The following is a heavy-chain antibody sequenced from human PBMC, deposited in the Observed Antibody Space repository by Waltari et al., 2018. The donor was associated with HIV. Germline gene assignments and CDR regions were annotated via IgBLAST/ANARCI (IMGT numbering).Heavy chain of an antibody. CDR2: KWHDAKNQ. Sequence: QVQLVESGGGVVQPGKSLRLSCAASGFTFSSYAMHWVRQAPGKGLEWVEVKWHDAKNQYYADSVQGRFTISRDNSKNTLYLQMNSLRAEDTALYYCARDSPAFSRGTEELDYWGQGTLVTVSS. CDR3: ARDSPAFSRGTEELDY. D-gene: IGHD2-2*01. CDR1: GFTFSSYA. V-gene: IGHV3-33*01. J-gene: IGHJ4*02.